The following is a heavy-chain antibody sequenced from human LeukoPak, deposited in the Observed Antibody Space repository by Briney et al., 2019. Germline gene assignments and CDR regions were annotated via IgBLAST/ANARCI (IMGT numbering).Heavy chain of an antibody. V-gene: IGHV3-11*01. CDR3: ARTDYGDYEDY. CDR2: ISSSGSTI. J-gene: IGHJ4*02. Sequence: GGSLRLSCAASGFIFSGYYMSWIRQAPGKGLEWVSYISSSGSTIYYADSVKGRFTISRDNAKNSLFLQMNSLGAEDTAVYYCARTDYGDYEDYWGQGTLVTVSS. CDR1: GFIFSGYY. D-gene: IGHD4-17*01.